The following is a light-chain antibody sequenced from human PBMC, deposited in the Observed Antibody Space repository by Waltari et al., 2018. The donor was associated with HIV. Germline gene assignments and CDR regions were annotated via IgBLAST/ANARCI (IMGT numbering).Light chain of an antibody. J-gene: IGKJ1*01. Sequence: DIVMTQSPDSLAVSLGERATINCKSSQSVLYSSNNKNYLAWYQQKPGQPPNVLIYWASTRQSGVPDRFSGSGSGTDFTLTISSLQAEDVAVYYCQQYYSSPPTFGQGTKVEIK. V-gene: IGKV4-1*01. CDR2: WAS. CDR1: QSVLYSSNNKNY. CDR3: QQYYSSPPT.